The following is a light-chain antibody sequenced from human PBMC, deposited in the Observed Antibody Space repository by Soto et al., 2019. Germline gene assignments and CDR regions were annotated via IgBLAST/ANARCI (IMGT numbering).Light chain of an antibody. Sequence: DIQMTQSPSTLSGSVGDRVTITCRASQTISSWLAWYQQKPGKAPKPPIYKASTLKSGVPSRFSGSGSGTDFTLTISCLQSEDFATYCCQQSYSTPITFGQGTRLEI. J-gene: IGKJ5*01. CDR1: QTISSW. CDR2: KAS. CDR3: QQSYSTPIT. V-gene: IGKV1-5*03.